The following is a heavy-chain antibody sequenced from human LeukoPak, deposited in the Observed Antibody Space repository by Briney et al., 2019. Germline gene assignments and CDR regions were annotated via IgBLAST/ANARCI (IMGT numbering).Heavy chain of an antibody. V-gene: IGHV3-23*01. CDR2: ISSSGRNT. CDR3: AKTASNFDY. Sequence: GGSLRLSCAASKFTFSSYAMSWVRQSPGKGLGWVSAISSSGRNTYYADSVKGRFTISRDNSKNTLYLQMNSLRAEDTAVYFCAKTASNFDYWGQGTLVTVSS. J-gene: IGHJ4*02. CDR1: KFTFSSYA. D-gene: IGHD2-21*02.